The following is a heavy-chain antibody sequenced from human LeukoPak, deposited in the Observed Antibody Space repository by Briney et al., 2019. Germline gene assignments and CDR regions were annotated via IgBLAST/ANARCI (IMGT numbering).Heavy chain of an antibody. Sequence: SETLSLTCAVYGGSFSGYYWSWIRQPPGKGLEWIGEINHSGSTNYSPSLKSRVTISIDTSKNQFSLKVSSVTAADTAVYYRARGSSWSYYFDYWGQGILVTVSS. V-gene: IGHV4-34*01. CDR2: INHSGST. J-gene: IGHJ4*02. D-gene: IGHD6-13*01. CDR3: ARGSSWSYYFDY. CDR1: GGSFSGYY.